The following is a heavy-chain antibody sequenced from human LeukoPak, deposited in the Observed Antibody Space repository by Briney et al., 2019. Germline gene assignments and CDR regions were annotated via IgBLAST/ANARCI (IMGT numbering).Heavy chain of an antibody. V-gene: IGHV4-39*01. D-gene: IGHD4-23*01. Sequence: SETLSLTCTVSGGSISSSSYYWGRVRQPPGKGLEWIVSIYYSGSTYYNPCLKSQVTISVDTSNNQFSLKLSSVTAADTAVYYCARREDYGGNSGQFDYWGQGTLVTVSS. CDR1: GGSISSSSYY. CDR2: IYYSGST. CDR3: ARREDYGGNSGQFDY. J-gene: IGHJ4*02.